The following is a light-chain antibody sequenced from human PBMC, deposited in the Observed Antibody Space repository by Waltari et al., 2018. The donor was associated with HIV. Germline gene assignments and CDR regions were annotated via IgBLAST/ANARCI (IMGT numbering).Light chain of an antibody. Sequence: DIEMTQSPSTLSASVGDTVTITCRTSENIGNWLARYQMKPGKAPDLLIYRASTLKSGVPSRFSGRGSGTEFALTVRGLQPDDFGTFFCQQYNVYPWTFGQGTRVDLK. CDR2: RAS. CDR3: QQYNVYPWT. V-gene: IGKV1-5*03. J-gene: IGKJ1*01. CDR1: ENIGNW.